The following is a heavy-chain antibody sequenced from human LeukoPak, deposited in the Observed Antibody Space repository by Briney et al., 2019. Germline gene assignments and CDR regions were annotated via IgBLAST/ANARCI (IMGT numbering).Heavy chain of an antibody. CDR3: ARDLFGYSSSWYGGHWFDP. D-gene: IGHD6-13*01. CDR1: GFTFSSYA. Sequence: GGSLRLSCAASGFTFSSYAKSWIRQAPGKGLEWVSYISSSGSTIYYADSVKGRFTISRDNAKNSLYLQMNSLRAEDTAVYYCARDLFGYSSSWYGGHWFDPWGQGTLVTVSS. CDR2: ISSSGSTI. V-gene: IGHV3-11*04. J-gene: IGHJ5*02.